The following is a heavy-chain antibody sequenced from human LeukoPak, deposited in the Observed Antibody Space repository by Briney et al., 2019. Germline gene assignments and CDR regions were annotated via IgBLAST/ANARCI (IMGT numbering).Heavy chain of an antibody. J-gene: IGHJ4*02. CDR1: GGSISSSGYY. Sequence: PSETLSLTCTVSGGSISSSGYYWGWIRQPPGKGLEWIGTIYYSGTTYYNPSLKSRVTISVDTSKNQFSLKLSSVTAADTAVYYCASPYSSSPGPNYWGQGTLVTVSS. CDR3: ASPYSSSPGPNY. CDR2: IYYSGTT. V-gene: IGHV4-39*07. D-gene: IGHD6-13*01.